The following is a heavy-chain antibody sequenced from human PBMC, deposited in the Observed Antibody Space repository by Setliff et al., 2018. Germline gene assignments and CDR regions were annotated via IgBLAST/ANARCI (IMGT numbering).Heavy chain of an antibody. J-gene: IGHJ3*01. CDR1: GDSISSGDYF. Sequence: SETLSLTCTVSGDSISSGDYFWSWIRQPPGKGLEWIAYIYHSGSAYYNPSLKSRVTMSVDTSKNQFSLHLTSVTAAETAVYYCAREVGTSTSSDAVDVWGQGMMVTVSS. CDR2: IYHSGSA. V-gene: IGHV4-30-4*08. D-gene: IGHD1-26*01. CDR3: AREVGTSTSSDAVDV.